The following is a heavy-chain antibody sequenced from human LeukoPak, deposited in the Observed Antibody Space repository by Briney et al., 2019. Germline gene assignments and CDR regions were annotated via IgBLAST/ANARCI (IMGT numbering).Heavy chain of an antibody. CDR3: AKDQVVPFDY. V-gene: IGHV3-23*01. D-gene: IGHD2-15*01. Sequence: QPGGTLRLSCAASGFTFSSYGMSWVRQAPGEGLEWVSAISGSGSSTYYADSVKGRFTISRDNSKNTLYLQMNSLRAEDTAVYCCAKDQVVPFDYWGQGTLVTVSS. CDR2: ISGSGSST. CDR1: GFTFSSYG. J-gene: IGHJ4*02.